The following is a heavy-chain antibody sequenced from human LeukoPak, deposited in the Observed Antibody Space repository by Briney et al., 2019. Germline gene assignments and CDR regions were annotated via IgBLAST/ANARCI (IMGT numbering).Heavy chain of an antibody. Sequence: PGGSLRLSCAASGFSFDDYAMHWVRHAPGKGLEWVSGINWNSGSIGYADSVKGRFTISRDNAKNSLYLQMNSLRAEDTALYYCAKEFARHNYYYYYMDVWGKGTTVTISS. D-gene: IGHD2-21*01. V-gene: IGHV3-9*01. CDR1: GFSFDDYA. J-gene: IGHJ6*03. CDR2: INWNSGSI. CDR3: AKEFARHNYYYYYMDV.